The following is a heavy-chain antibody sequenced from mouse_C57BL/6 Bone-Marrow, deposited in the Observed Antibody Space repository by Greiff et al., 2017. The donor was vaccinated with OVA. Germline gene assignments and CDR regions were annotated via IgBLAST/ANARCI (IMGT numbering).Heavy chain of an antibody. V-gene: IGHV1-80*01. J-gene: IGHJ1*03. Sequence: QVQLKESGAELVKPGASVKISCKASGYAFSSYWMNWVKQRPGKGLEWIGQIYPGDGDTNYNGKFKGKATLTADKSSSTAYMQLSSLTSEDSAVYFCARSARRYFDVWGTGTTVTVSS. CDR3: ARSARRYFDV. CDR2: IYPGDGDT. D-gene: IGHD3-1*01. CDR1: GYAFSSYW.